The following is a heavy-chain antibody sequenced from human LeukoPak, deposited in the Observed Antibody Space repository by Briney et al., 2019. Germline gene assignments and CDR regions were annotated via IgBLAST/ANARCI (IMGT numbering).Heavy chain of an antibody. CDR1: GGSISSYY. D-gene: IGHD2-2*02. CDR2: IYYSGST. V-gene: IGHV4-59*01. CDR3: ARDLYCSSTSCYIGWFDP. Sequence: NSSETLSLTCTVSGGSISSYYWSWIRQPPGKGPEWIGYIYYSGSTNYNPSLKSRVTISVDTSKNQFSLKLSSVTAADTAVYYCARDLYCSSTSCYIGWFDPWGQGTLVTVSS. J-gene: IGHJ5*02.